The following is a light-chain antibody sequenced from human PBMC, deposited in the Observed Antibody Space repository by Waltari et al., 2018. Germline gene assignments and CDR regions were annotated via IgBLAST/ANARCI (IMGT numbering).Light chain of an antibody. CDR2: GAS. Sequence: AIQMTQSPSSLSASVGDRVTITCRASQGIRNELSWYQQKPGKAPKVLIYGASSLQSGVPSRFTGSGSDTDFTLTISSLQPEDFATYYCLQDYNYPRTFGQGTKLEIK. CDR1: QGIRNE. V-gene: IGKV1-6*01. CDR3: LQDYNYPRT. J-gene: IGKJ2*01.